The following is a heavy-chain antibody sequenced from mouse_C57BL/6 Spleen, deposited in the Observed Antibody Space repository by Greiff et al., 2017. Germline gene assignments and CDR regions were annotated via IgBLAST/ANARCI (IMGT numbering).Heavy chain of an antibody. CDR2: ISYDGSN. CDR1: GYSITSGYY. Sequence: EVQVVESGPGLVKPSQSLSLTCSVTGYSITSGYYWNWIRQFPGNKLEWMGYISYDGSNNYNPSLKNRISITRDTSKNQFFLKLNSVTTEDTATYYGAIYDGYPWFAYWGQGTLVTVAA. CDR3: AIYDGYPWFAY. V-gene: IGHV3-6*01. J-gene: IGHJ3*01. D-gene: IGHD2-3*01.